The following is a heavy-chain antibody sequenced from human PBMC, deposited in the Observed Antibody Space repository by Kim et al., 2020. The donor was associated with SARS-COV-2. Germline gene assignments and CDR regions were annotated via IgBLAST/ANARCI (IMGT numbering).Heavy chain of an antibody. Sequence: KSRVTISVDTSKNQFSLKLSSVTAADMAVYYCARQRAREGSRTGGWFDPWGQGTLVTVSS. D-gene: IGHD2-15*01. V-gene: IGHV4-39*01. J-gene: IGHJ5*02. CDR3: ARQRAREGSRTGGWFDP.